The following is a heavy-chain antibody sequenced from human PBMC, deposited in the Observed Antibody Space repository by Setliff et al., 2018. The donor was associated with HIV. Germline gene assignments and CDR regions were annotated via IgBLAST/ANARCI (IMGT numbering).Heavy chain of an antibody. CDR3: ARFPLLHKNAFDI. CDR1: GVSISDHY. J-gene: IGHJ3*02. CDR2: IYSSGTT. Sequence: SETLSLTCFVSGVSISDHYWGWIRQPPGKGLEWIGYIYSSGTTQYNPSVESRVTISVDTSRNQFSLNLSSVTAADTAVYYCARFPLLHKNAFDIWGQGTMVTVSS. D-gene: IGHD2-15*01. V-gene: IGHV4-59*11.